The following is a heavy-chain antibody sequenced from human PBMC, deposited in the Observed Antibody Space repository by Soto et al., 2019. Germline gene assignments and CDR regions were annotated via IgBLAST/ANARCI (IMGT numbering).Heavy chain of an antibody. D-gene: IGHD3-10*01. Sequence: SETLSLTCTVSGGSISSSSYYWGWIRHPPGKGLVWIGNIYYSGSTYYNPSLKSRVTRSVVTSKNQFSLKLNSMTAADTAVYYCARHNYGSGSTYFDYWGQGTLVTVSS. CDR1: GGSISSSSYY. CDR3: ARHNYGSGSTYFDY. V-gene: IGHV4-39*01. J-gene: IGHJ4*02. CDR2: IYYSGST.